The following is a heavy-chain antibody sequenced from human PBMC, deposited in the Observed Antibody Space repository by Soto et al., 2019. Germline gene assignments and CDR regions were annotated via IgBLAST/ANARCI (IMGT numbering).Heavy chain of an antibody. CDR2: IIRIFGTE. Sequence: QVQLVQSGDEVKKPGSSVTVSCKASGGTFSSYAISWVRQAPGQGLEWMGGIIRIFGTEKYAQKFQGRVTITANKSTSKAYMELIRLRSEDTAVYYSARGLFGVVVTATPFDYWGQGTLVTFSS. CDR1: GGTFSSYA. D-gene: IGHD2-21*02. CDR3: ARGLFGVVVTATPFDY. J-gene: IGHJ4*01. V-gene: IGHV1-69*06.